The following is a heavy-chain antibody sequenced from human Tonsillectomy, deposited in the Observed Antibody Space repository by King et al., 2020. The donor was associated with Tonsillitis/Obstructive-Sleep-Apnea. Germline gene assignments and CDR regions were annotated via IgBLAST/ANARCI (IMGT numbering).Heavy chain of an antibody. D-gene: IGHD3-16*02. CDR2: IYPGDSDT. CDR1: GYRFTSYW. CDR3: AREGGQGVIPNWFDP. V-gene: IGHV5-51*01. J-gene: IGHJ5*02. Sequence: QLVQSGVEVKKPGESLKISCKGSGYRFTSYWIGWVRQMPGKGLEFMVIIYPGDSDTSYSPSFQGPVTISADTSISTAYLQWSSLKASDSAMYYCAREGGQGVIPNWFDPWGQGTLVTVSS.